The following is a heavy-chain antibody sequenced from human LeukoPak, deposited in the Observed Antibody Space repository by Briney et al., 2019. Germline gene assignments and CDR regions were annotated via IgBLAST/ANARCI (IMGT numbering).Heavy chain of an antibody. Sequence: ASVKVSCKASGYSFSDHGINWVRQAPGQGLEWMGWISAYNGDTNYAQKFQGRVTMTIDSFTSTAYMDLRSLSSDDTGVYYCTRNLYADYDVMIGLANWLDPWGQGTLVTVSS. CDR1: GYSFSDHG. CDR2: ISAYNGDT. D-gene: IGHD3-9*01. CDR3: TRNLYADYDVMIGLANWLDP. V-gene: IGHV1-18*01. J-gene: IGHJ5*02.